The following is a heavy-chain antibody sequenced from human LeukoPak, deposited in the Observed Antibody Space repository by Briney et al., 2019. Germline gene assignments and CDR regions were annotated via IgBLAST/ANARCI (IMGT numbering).Heavy chain of an antibody. CDR3: AKGPLIEVAGTTWDY. CDR1: GFTFSSYG. V-gene: IGHV3-30*02. J-gene: IGHJ4*02. CDR2: IGYDGSNK. D-gene: IGHD6-19*01. Sequence: PGGSLRLSCAASGFTFSSYGMHWVRQAPGKGLEWVAFIGYDGSNKYYADSVKGRFTISRDNSKNTLYLQMNSLRPEDTAVYYCAKGPLIEVAGTTWDYWGQGTLVTVSS.